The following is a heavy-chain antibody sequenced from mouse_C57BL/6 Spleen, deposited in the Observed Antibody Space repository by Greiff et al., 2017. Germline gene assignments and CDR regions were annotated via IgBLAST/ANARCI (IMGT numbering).Heavy chain of an antibody. V-gene: IGHV1-42*01. CDR2: INPSTGGT. CDR3: ARDYGSSYAMDY. CDR1: GYSFTGYY. J-gene: IGHJ4*01. Sequence: VQLKQSGPELVKPGASVKISCKASGYSFTGYYMNWVKQSPEKSLEWIGEINPSTGGTTYNQKFKAKATLTVDKSSSTAYMQLKSLTSEDSAVYYCARDYGSSYAMDYWGQGTSVTVSS. D-gene: IGHD1-1*01.